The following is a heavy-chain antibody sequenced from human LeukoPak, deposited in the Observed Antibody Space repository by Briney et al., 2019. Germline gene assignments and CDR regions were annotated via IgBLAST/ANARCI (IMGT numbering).Heavy chain of an antibody. Sequence: ASVKVSCKASGYTFTTYHMHWVRQAPGQGLEWMGRMHPNSGGTNYAQKFQGRVTMTRDTSISTAYMELSRLRSDDTAVYYCARVREWELPSPYYFDYWGQGTLVTVSS. CDR3: ARVREWELPSPYYFDY. CDR1: GYTFTTYH. D-gene: IGHD1-26*01. J-gene: IGHJ4*02. CDR2: MHPNSGGT. V-gene: IGHV1-2*06.